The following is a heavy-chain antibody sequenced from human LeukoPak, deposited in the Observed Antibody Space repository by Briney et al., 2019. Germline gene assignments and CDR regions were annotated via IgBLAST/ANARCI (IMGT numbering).Heavy chain of an antibody. V-gene: IGHV4-34*01. J-gene: IGHJ6*03. CDR1: GGSLRVYY. D-gene: IGHD3-9*01. CDR2: INHRGST. Sequence: SETLSLTCAVYGGSLRVYYWRWIRQPPGKGPEWIGEINHRGSTNYNPSLKGRVTISVDTSTNQFSLKFSSVTTADTAVFYCGTRPLRYSVIGYNYMDVWGKGTTVTISS. CDR3: GTRPLRYSVIGYNYMDV.